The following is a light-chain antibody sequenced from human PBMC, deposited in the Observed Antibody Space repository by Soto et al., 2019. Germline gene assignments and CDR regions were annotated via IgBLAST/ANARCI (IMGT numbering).Light chain of an antibody. J-gene: IGKJ2*01. Sequence: ENVLTQSPGTLSLSPGERATLSCRASQSVSSSYLAWYQQKPGQAPRVLIHGASSRATGIPDRFSGSGSGTDFTLTISRLEPEVFAVYFCQQYGNPPPNAFGQGTKVEIK. CDR2: GAS. CDR1: QSVSSSY. V-gene: IGKV3-20*01. CDR3: QQYGNPPPNA.